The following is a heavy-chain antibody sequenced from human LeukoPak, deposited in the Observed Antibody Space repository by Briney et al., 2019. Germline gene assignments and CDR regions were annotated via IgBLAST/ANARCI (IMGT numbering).Heavy chain of an antibody. J-gene: IGHJ6*02. D-gene: IGHD3-10*01. CDR2: MYPNSGNT. CDR3: ARGDSGYFFYYGLDV. Sequence: ASVKVSCKASGYTFTNYDINWVRQATGQGLEWMGWMYPNSGNTGYAQKFQDRVTMTRNTSISTAYMELTRLTSEDTAVYYCARGDSGYFFYYGLDVWGQGTTVTVSS. V-gene: IGHV1-8*01. CDR1: GYTFTNYD.